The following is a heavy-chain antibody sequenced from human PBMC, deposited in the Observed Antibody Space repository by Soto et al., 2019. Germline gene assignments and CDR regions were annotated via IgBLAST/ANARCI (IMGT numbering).Heavy chain of an antibody. CDR2: VSGYSDKR. V-gene: IGHV1-18*01. CDR3: ARGWGKYLGVNAF. CDR1: GYTFNTFG. Sequence: IQLVQSAGEVKRPGASVKVSCKASGYTFNTFGITWVRQAPGQGLEWMGCVSGYSDKRDYSRKLQDRITFTAGTSTPRSYMEWRCLTSDDTAVYYSARGWGKYLGVNAFWGQGTLVTVSP. J-gene: IGHJ4*02. D-gene: IGHD7-27*01.